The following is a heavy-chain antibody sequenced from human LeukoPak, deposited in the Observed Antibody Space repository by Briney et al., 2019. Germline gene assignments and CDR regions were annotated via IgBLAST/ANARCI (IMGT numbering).Heavy chain of an antibody. CDR2: IYYSGNT. V-gene: IGHV4-59*01. CDR3: ARGGQSTGDYDSSGPVYYFDY. CDR1: GDSISSYY. J-gene: IGHJ4*02. D-gene: IGHD3-22*01. Sequence: SETLSLTCTVSGDSISSYYWSWIRQPPGKGREWIGYIYYSGNTNYNTSLKSRVTISVDTSKTQFSLKLSSVTAADTAVYYCARGGQSTGDYDSSGPVYYFDYWGQGILVTVSS.